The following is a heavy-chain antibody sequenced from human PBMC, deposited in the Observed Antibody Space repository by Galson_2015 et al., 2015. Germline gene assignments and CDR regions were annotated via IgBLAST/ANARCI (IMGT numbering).Heavy chain of an antibody. CDR1: GFSLSTSGVG. V-gene: IGHV2-5*02. D-gene: IGHD2-8*01. Sequence: PALVKPTQTLTLTCTFSGFSLSTSGVGVGWIRQPPGKALEWLALIYWDDDKRYSPSLKSRLTITKDTSKNQVVLTMTNMDPVDTATYYCALARYCTNGVGYTPYEYFQHWGQGTLVTVSS. CDR2: IYWDDDK. J-gene: IGHJ1*01. CDR3: ALARYCTNGVGYTPYEYFQH.